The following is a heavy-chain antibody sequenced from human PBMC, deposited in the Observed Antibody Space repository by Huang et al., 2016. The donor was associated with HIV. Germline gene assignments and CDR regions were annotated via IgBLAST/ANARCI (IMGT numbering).Heavy chain of an antibody. CDR1: GGSISSGSYY. Sequence: QVQLQESGPGLVKPSQTLSLSCTVSGGSISSGSYYWIWIRQPAGKGLEWIGHIYTSGSTNYHPSLKRRVTISVDTSKNQCSLKLSSVTAADTAVYYWARDLPLGIGWYFDLWGRGTLVTVSS. CDR2: IYTSGST. V-gene: IGHV4-61*09. D-gene: IGHD7-27*01. J-gene: IGHJ2*01. CDR3: ARDLPLGIGWYFDL.